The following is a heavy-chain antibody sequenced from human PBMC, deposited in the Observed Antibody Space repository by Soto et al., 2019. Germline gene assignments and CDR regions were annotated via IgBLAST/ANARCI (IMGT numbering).Heavy chain of an antibody. CDR2: IKQDGGET. V-gene: IGHV3-7*01. CDR1: GFTFSTSW. J-gene: IGHJ4*02. CDR3: VKESANFRNFEY. D-gene: IGHD1-1*01. Sequence: GGSLRLSCATSGFTFSTSWMSWVRQAPGKGLELVANIKQDGGETYYVDSVKGRLTISRDNAKNSLYLQMNSLRAEDTAVYYCVKESANFRNFEYWGQGTLVTVSS.